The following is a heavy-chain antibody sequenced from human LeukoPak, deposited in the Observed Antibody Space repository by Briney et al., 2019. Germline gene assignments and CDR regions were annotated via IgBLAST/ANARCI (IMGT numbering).Heavy chain of an antibody. CDR1: GYSISSGYY. V-gene: IGHV4-38-2*01. CDR3: AHRGSYYGLDFDY. J-gene: IGHJ4*02. CDR2: IYHSGST. Sequence: SETLSLTCAVSGYSISSGYYWGWIRQPPGKGLERIGSIYHSGSTYYNPSLKSRVTISVDTSKNQFSLKLSSVTAADTAVYYCAHRGSYYGLDFDYWGQGALVTVSS. D-gene: IGHD1-26*01.